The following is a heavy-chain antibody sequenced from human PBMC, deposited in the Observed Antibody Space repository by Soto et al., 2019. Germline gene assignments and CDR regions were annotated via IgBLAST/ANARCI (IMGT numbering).Heavy chain of an antibody. V-gene: IGHV4-34*01. CDR3: ARGHGWNDILTGFNYYYYYGMDV. D-gene: IGHD3-9*01. CDR2: INHSGST. CDR1: GESLRGYY. J-gene: IGHJ6*02. Sequence: PSETLSLTCAVYGESLRGYYWTWIRQPPGKGLEWIGQINHSGSTNYNPSLKSRVTISVDTSKNQFSLKLSSVTAADTAAYYCARGHGWNDILTGFNYYYYYGMDVWGQGTTVTVSS.